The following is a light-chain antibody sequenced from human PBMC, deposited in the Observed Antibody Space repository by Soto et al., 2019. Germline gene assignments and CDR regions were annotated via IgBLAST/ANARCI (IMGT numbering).Light chain of an antibody. CDR2: DVT. J-gene: IGLJ3*02. V-gene: IGLV2-8*01. CDR3: MCYAGGNNWV. CDR1: SSDVGAHNY. Sequence: QSALTQPPSASGSPGQSLTISCTGTSSDVGAHNYVSWYQQNPGKAPKLMLYDVTKRPSGVPDRFSGSKSANTASLTVSGLQAEDEADYYCMCYAGGNNWVFGGGTKLTVL.